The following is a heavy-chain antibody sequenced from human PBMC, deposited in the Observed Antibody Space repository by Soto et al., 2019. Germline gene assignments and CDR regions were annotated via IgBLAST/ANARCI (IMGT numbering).Heavy chain of an antibody. Sequence: QVQLVESGGGVVQPGRSLRLSCEASGFTFSSYGMHWVRQAPGKGLEWVAVISYDGSNKYYADSVKGRFTISRDNSKNTLYLQMNSLRAEDTAVYFCAKAGGIAAAGVYYYGMDVWGQGTTVTVSS. CDR2: ISYDGSNK. J-gene: IGHJ6*02. V-gene: IGHV3-30*18. D-gene: IGHD6-13*01. CDR3: AKAGGIAAAGVYYYGMDV. CDR1: GFTFSSYG.